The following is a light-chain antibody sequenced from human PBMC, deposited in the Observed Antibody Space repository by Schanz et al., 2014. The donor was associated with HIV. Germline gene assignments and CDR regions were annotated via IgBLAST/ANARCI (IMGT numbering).Light chain of an antibody. J-gene: IGLJ3*02. CDR1: SGHSNYA. CDR2: LNSDGSH. V-gene: IGLV4-69*01. CDR3: QTWDTGIRV. Sequence: QLVLTQSPSASASLGASVKLTCTLSSGHSNYAVAWHQQQPEKGPRYLMNLNSDGSHNKGDGIPDRFSGSSSGAERYLTISSLQSEDEADYYCQTWDTGIRVFGGGTKLTV.